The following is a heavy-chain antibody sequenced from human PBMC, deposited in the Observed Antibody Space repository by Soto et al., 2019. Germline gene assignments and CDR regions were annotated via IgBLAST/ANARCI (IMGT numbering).Heavy chain of an antibody. CDR3: ARGPSGDKVDY. CDR1: GGSISSVYDC. CDR2: IYNGGST. Sequence: QVQLQESGPILVKPSQTLSLTCTVSGGSISSVYDCWSWIRQPPDKGLEWIGHIYNGGSTYNNPSPTXRXTXSXXTSKNQFSLQLRSVSAADTAVYYCARGPSGDKVDYWGQGTLVTVSS. V-gene: IGHV4-30-4*01. D-gene: IGHD7-27*01. J-gene: IGHJ4*02.